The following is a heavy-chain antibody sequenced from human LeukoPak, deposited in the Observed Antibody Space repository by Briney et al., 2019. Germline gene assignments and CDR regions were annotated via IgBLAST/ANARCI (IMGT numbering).Heavy chain of an antibody. V-gene: IGHV1-18*01. J-gene: IGHJ4*02. D-gene: IGHD3-22*01. Sequence: ASVKVSCKASGYTFTSYGISWVRQAPGQGLEWMGWISAYNGNTNYAQKLQGRVTMTTGTSTSTAYMELRSLRSDDTAVYYCARDRSYDSSGYYGYWGQGTLVTVSS. CDR2: ISAYNGNT. CDR3: ARDRSYDSSGYYGY. CDR1: GYTFTSYG.